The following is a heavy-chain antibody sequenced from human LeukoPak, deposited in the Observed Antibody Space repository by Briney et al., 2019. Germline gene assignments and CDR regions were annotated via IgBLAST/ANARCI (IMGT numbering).Heavy chain of an antibody. CDR1: GFTFSSYG. CDR3: AKAEDYYGSGSLTF. D-gene: IGHD3-10*01. Sequence: GGFLRLSCAASGFTFSSYGMHWVRQAPGKGLEWVAVISYDGSNKYYADSVKGRFTISRDNSKNTLYLQMNSLRAEDTAVYYCAKAEDYYGSGSLTFWGQGTLVTVSS. CDR2: ISYDGSNK. V-gene: IGHV3-30*18. J-gene: IGHJ4*02.